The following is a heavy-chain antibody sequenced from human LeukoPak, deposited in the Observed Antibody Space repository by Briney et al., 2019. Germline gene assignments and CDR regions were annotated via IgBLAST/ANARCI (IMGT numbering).Heavy chain of an antibody. D-gene: IGHD3-10*01. CDR3: TPGTMLFDH. CDR2: INTDNGGT. V-gene: IGHV1-2*02. CDR1: GYPFTTYS. J-gene: IGHJ4*02. Sequence: ASVKVSCKASGYPFTTYSMHWVRQAPRQGLECMGWINTDNGGTLYAREFQGRLTMTRDTSINTAYMELSGLTSDDTALYYCTPGTMLFDHWGQGTLVTVSS.